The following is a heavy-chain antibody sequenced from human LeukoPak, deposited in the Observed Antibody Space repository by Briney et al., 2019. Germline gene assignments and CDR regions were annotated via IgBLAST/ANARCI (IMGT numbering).Heavy chain of an antibody. D-gene: IGHD2-2*01. V-gene: IGHV6-1*01. CDR2: TYYRSKWYN. J-gene: IGHJ6*02. CDR3: ARGDIVVVPAASYGMDV. Sequence: SQTLSLTCAISGDSVSSNSAAWNWIRQSPSRGLEWLGRTYYRSKWYNDYAVSVKSRITINPDTSKNQFSLKLSSVTAADTAVYYCARGDIVVVPAASYGMDVWGQGTTITVSS. CDR1: GDSVSSNSAA.